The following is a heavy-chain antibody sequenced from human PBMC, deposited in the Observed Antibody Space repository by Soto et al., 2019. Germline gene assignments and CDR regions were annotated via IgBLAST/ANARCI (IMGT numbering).Heavy chain of an antibody. CDR2: INPSGGST. J-gene: IGHJ6*02. CDR1: GYTFTSYY. V-gene: IGHV1-46*01. CDR3: ARDLRMTIFGVVSYGMDV. D-gene: IGHD3-3*01. Sequence: ASVKVSCKASGYTFTSYYMHWVRQAPGQGLEWMGIINPSGGSTSYAQKFQGRVTMTRDTSSSTVYMELSSLSSEDTAVYYCARDLRMTIFGVVSYGMDVWGQGTTVTVSS.